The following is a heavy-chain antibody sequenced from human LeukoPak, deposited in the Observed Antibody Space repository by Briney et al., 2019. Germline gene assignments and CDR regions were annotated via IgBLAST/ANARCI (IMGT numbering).Heavy chain of an antibody. D-gene: IGHD3-16*01. V-gene: IGHV3-23*01. Sequence: GGSPGLSLAGSWFTLKTHSISWGRQAPGEGVGGGSAISDNGGSAYYADSVKGRFTISRDNSKNPLYLQMNSLRAEDTAVYYCAKDPRRMARLITFGGGRPYYFDYWGQGTLVTVSS. CDR2: ISDNGGSA. CDR1: WFTLKTHS. CDR3: AKDPRRMARLITFGGGRPYYFDY. J-gene: IGHJ4*02.